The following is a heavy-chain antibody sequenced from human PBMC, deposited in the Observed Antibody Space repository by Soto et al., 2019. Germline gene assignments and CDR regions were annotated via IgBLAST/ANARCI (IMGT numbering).Heavy chain of an antibody. CDR2: INHSGST. J-gene: IGHJ6*02. V-gene: IGHV4-34*01. CDR1: GRSFSGYY. CDR3: ARADSGWSHYYYYGMDV. D-gene: IGHD6-19*01. Sequence: SESLSLTCAVYGRSFSGYYWSWIRQPPGKGLEWIGEINHSGSTNYNPSLKSRVTISVDTSKNQFSLKLSSVTAADTAVYYCARADSGWSHYYYYGMDVWGQGTTVTVSS.